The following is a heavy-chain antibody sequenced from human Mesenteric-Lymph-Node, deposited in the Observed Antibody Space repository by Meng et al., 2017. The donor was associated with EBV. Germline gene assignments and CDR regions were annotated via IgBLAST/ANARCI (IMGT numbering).Heavy chain of an antibody. CDR2: IYYSGSA. Sequence: QVQLQESGPGVVRPSGTLSLTCAVSGGSVSSGSYYWSWIRQPPGKGLEWIGYIYYSGSANYNPSLKSRVTISVDTSKNQFSLKLSSVTAADTAVYYCGRGRTYWYFDLWGRGTLVTVAS. CDR1: GGSVSSGSYY. CDR3: GRGRTYWYFDL. V-gene: IGHV4-61*01. J-gene: IGHJ2*01.